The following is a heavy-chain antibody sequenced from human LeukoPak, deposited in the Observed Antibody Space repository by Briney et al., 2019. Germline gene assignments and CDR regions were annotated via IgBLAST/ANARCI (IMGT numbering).Heavy chain of an antibody. V-gene: IGHV1-2*02. D-gene: IGHD2-15*01. CDR3: ARANFLYCSSSTCFFDY. Sequence: GASVKVSCKASGYTFPDYYMHWVRQAPGQEFEWMGWINPNDGDTNYAQKFQGRVTMTRDTSISTAHMEVSRLRSDDTAVYYCARANFLYCSSSTCFFDYWGQGTLVTVSS. CDR2: INPNDGDT. J-gene: IGHJ4*02. CDR1: GYTFPDYY.